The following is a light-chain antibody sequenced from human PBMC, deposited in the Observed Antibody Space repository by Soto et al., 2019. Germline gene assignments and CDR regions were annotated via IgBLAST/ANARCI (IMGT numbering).Light chain of an antibody. J-gene: IGKJ4*01. CDR1: QDISNY. V-gene: IGKV1-33*01. CDR2: DAS. Sequence: DIQMTQSPSSLSASVGDRVTITCQASQDISNYLHWYQQKPGKAPKLLIYDASNLATGIPSRFSGSGSGTDFTFTISILQPEDIAVYYCQQYDNPLTFGGGTKVEIK. CDR3: QQYDNPLT.